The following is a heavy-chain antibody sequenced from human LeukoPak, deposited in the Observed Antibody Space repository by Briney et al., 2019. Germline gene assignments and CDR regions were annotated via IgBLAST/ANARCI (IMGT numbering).Heavy chain of an antibody. CDR3: ARVQTPSGSGSYSFDY. V-gene: IGHV4-59*01. Sequence: SSETLSLTCTVSGGSIRSYFWSWIRQPPGKGLEWIGYIYYSGSTNYNPSLKSRVTISVDTSKNQLSLKLSSVTAADTAVYYCARVQTPSGSGSYSFDYWGQGTLVTVSS. CDR1: GGSIRSYF. D-gene: IGHD3-10*01. J-gene: IGHJ4*02. CDR2: IYYSGST.